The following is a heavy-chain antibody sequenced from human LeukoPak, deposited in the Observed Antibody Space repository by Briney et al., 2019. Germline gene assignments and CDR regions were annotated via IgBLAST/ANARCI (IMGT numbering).Heavy chain of an antibody. V-gene: IGHV3-48*03. D-gene: IGHD1-26*01. CDR1: GLSFSSSG. Sequence: GGSLRLSCAASGLSFSSSGMNWVRQAPGKGLEWVSYTSSTGSTIYYADSVKGRFTISRDNARNSLFLSMSSLRAEDTAVYYCARSILVGATGAFDIWGQGTMVTVS. CDR3: ARSILVGATGAFDI. J-gene: IGHJ3*02. CDR2: TSSTGSTI.